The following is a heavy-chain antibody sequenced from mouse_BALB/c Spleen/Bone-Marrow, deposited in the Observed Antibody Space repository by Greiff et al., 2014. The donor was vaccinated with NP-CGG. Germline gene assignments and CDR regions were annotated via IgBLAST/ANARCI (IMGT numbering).Heavy chain of an antibody. D-gene: IGHD1-2*01. CDR1: GFNIEDTY. CDR3: AEITTAAYYVMDY. V-gene: IGHV14-3*02. CDR2: IDPANGNT. J-gene: IGHJ4*01. Sequence: VQLQQSGAELVKPGASVKLSCTASGFNIEDTYIHWVKQRPEQGLEWIGRIDPANGNTKYDPKFQGKATITADTSSNTAHLQLSSLTSEDTAVYYCAEITTAAYYVMDYWGQGTSVTVSS.